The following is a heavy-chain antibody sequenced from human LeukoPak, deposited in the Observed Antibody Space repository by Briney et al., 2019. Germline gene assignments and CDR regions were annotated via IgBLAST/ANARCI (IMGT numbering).Heavy chain of an antibody. CDR3: ARDWDLFYFDY. CDR2: ISTYNGDT. J-gene: IGHJ4*02. V-gene: IGHV1-18*01. D-gene: IGHD1-26*01. Sequence: GASVKASCKASGYTFSIYGISWVRQAPGQGLEWMGWISTYNGDTNYAQKLQGRLTMTTDTSTSTAYMELRSLRSDDTAVYYCARDWDLFYFDYWGQGTLVTVSS. CDR1: GYTFSIYG.